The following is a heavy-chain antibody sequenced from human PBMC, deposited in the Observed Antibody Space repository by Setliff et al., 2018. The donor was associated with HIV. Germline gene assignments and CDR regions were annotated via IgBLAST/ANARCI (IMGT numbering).Heavy chain of an antibody. Sequence: PSETLSLTCDVSGVSISDNNWWSWVRQPPGRGLEWIGEVYHTGSTNYNPSLKSRVITSIDKSKNQFSLKLTSVTAADTAVYFCASPASDSSTVNGADYWGQGTLVTVSS. CDR2: VYHTGST. D-gene: IGHD6-13*01. J-gene: IGHJ4*02. V-gene: IGHV4-4*02. CDR3: ASPASDSSTVNGADY. CDR1: GVSISDNNW.